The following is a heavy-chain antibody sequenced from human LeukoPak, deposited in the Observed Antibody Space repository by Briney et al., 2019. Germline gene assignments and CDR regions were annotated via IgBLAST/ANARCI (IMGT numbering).Heavy chain of an antibody. CDR2: IYYSGST. D-gene: IGHD2-15*01. Sequence: NASETLSLTCTVSGGSISSYYWVWIRQPPGKGLEWIGNIYYSGSTYYNPSLKSRVTISVDTSKNQFSLKLSSVTAADTAVYYSASGYCGGGNCYWENTYYFDYWGQGTLVTVSS. CDR3: ASGYCGGGNCYWENTYYFDY. J-gene: IGHJ4*02. CDR1: GGSISSYY. V-gene: IGHV4-39*07.